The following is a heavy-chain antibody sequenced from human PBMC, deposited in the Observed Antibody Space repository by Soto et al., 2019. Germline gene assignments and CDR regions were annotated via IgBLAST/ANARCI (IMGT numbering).Heavy chain of an antibody. CDR3: ARGGLRYFDSVYYMDV. CDR2: IWYDGSNK. J-gene: IGHJ6*03. V-gene: IGHV3-33*01. Sequence: GGSLRLSCAASGFTFSSYGMHWVRQAPGKGLEWVAVIWYDGSNKYYADSVKGRFTISRDNSKNTLYLQMNSLRAEDTAVYYCARGGLRYFDSVYYMDVWGKGTTVTVSS. D-gene: IGHD3-9*01. CDR1: GFTFSSYG.